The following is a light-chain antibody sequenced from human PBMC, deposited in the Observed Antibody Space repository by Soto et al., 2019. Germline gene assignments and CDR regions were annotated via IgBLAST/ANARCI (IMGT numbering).Light chain of an antibody. Sequence: DIQMTQSPSTLSASVGDRVTIICRASQSISNWLAWYQQKPGKAPKLLIYKASSLESGVPSRFSGGGSGTEFTLTISSLQPDDFATYYCQQYNSTFGFGTKVDIK. J-gene: IGKJ3*01. CDR3: QQYNST. CDR2: KAS. V-gene: IGKV1-5*03. CDR1: QSISNW.